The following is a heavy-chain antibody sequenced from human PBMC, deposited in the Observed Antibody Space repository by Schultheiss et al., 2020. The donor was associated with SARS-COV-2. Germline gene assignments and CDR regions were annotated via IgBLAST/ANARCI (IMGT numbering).Heavy chain of an antibody. CDR3: ARDGSSGYYYVQH. CDR1: GGSVSSGGYS. V-gene: IGHV4-61*08. J-gene: IGHJ1*01. Sequence: SETLSLTCTVSGGSVSSGGYSWGWIRQPPGKGLEWIGEINHSGSTNYNPSLKSRVTISVDTSKNQFSLKLSSVTAADTAVYYCARDGSSGYYYVQHWGQGTLVTVSS. D-gene: IGHD3-22*01. CDR2: INHSGST.